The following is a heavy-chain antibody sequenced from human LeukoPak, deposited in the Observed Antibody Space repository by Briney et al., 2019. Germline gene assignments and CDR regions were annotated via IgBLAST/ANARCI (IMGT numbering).Heavy chain of an antibody. CDR1: GFTFSSYW. CDR3: AKGGYSAPFDY. V-gene: IGHV3-7*01. CDR2: IKQDGSEK. D-gene: IGHD6-6*01. Sequence: GGSLRLSCAASGFTFSSYWMSWVRQAPGKGLEWVANIKQDGSEKYYVDSVKGRFTISRDNAKNSLYLQMNSLRAEDTAVYYCAKGGYSAPFDYWGQGTLVTVSS. J-gene: IGHJ4*02.